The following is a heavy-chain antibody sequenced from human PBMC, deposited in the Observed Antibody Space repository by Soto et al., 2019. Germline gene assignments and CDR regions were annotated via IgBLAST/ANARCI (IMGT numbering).Heavy chain of an antibody. CDR1: GFTFSTYA. D-gene: IGHD3-16*01. Sequence: EVQLLESGGGLVQPGGSLRLSCATSGFTFSTYAMNWLRQAPGRGLECVSFXSGSGRTTYYADSVKGRFXXXXXXXXXXXXLXMNSLRAEDTALYYCAKFRGPSYSYYYMDVWGKGATVTVSS. CDR3: AKFRGPSYSYYYMDV. CDR2: XSGSGRTT. J-gene: IGHJ6*03. V-gene: IGHV3-23*01.